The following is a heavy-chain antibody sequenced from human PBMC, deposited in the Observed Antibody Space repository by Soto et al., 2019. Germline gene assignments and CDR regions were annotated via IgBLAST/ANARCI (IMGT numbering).Heavy chain of an antibody. CDR1: VGSISSSNW. Sequence: PSETLSLTCAVSVGSISSSNWWSWVRQPPGKGLEWIGEIYHSGSTNYNPSLKSRVTISVDKSKNQFSLKLSSVTAADTAVYYCARDQPYYDILTGYQHYYYGMDVWGQGTTVTVSS. CDR3: ARDQPYYDILTGYQHYYYGMDV. J-gene: IGHJ6*02. D-gene: IGHD3-9*01. V-gene: IGHV4-4*02. CDR2: IYHSGST.